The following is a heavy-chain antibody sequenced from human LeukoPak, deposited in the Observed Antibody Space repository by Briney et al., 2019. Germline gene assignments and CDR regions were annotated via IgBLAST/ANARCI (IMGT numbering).Heavy chain of an antibody. Sequence: SETLSLTCTVSGDSVSSGSSYWSWIRQPPGEGLQWLGYIYHSGSTNYNPSLKSRVTISVDTSKNQFSLKLSSVTTADTAVYYCARGSAWYFVDWGQGALVTVSS. CDR2: IYHSGST. V-gene: IGHV4-61*01. D-gene: IGHD6-19*01. J-gene: IGHJ4*02. CDR3: ARGSAWYFVD. CDR1: GDSVSSGSSY.